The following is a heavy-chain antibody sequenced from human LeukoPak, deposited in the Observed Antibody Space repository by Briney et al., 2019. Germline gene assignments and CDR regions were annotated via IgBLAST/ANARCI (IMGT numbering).Heavy chain of an antibody. J-gene: IGHJ4*02. CDR2: LYYGENS. V-gene: IGHV4-39*01. CDR1: GGSISIISSSTYY. Sequence: SETLSLTCTVSGGSISIISSSTYYWGWIRQAPGKGLEWIRSLYYGENSHYNPSLKSRATSSVDTSNNQFSLKLTSVTAADAAVYFCARQLPTAAADTRGYFDYWGQGTVVTVSS. D-gene: IGHD6-25*01. CDR3: ARQLPTAAADTRGYFDY.